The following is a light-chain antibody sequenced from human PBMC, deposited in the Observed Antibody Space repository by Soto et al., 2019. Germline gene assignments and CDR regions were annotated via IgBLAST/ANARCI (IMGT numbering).Light chain of an antibody. CDR2: DVS. J-gene: IGLJ1*01. CDR1: SSDIGGYNH. Sequence: QSVLTQPASVSGSPGQSISISCTGTSSDIGGYNHVSWYQQHPGKAPKLMIYDVSNRPSGVSNRFSGSKSGNTASLTISGLQVGDEADYYCSSWTTSSTPLLVFGTGTKVTVL. CDR3: SSWTTSSTPLLV. V-gene: IGLV2-14*03.